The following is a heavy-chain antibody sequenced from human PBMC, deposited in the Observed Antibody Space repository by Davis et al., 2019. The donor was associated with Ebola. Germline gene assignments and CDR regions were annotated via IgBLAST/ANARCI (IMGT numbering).Heavy chain of an antibody. Sequence: MPGGSLRLSCAVHGGSFSGYYWSWIRQPPGKGLEWIGEMDHSGNINYNPSLKSRVTISVDTSKNQFSLKLSSVTAADTAVYYCARARRDFWSGSNDYWGQGTLVTVSS. V-gene: IGHV4-34*01. CDR1: GGSFSGYY. CDR3: ARARRDFWSGSNDY. J-gene: IGHJ4*02. D-gene: IGHD3-3*01. CDR2: MDHSGNI.